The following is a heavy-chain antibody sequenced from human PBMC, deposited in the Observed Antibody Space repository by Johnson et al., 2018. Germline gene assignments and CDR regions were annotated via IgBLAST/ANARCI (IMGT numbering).Heavy chain of an antibody. CDR1: GFTLSSYA. V-gene: IGHV3-64*07. CDR3: AGVGYTDGYLGDAFDI. CDR2: ISSNGRGT. D-gene: IGHD5-18*01. J-gene: IGHJ3*02. Sequence: VQLVQSGGGVVQPGRSLRLSCAAAGFTLSSYAMHWVRQAPGNRPEYVSAISSNGRGTYYADFVRGRFTISRDNSRNTLYLQLGSLRGEDTAVYFRAGVGYTDGYLGDAFDIWGQGTMVTVSS.